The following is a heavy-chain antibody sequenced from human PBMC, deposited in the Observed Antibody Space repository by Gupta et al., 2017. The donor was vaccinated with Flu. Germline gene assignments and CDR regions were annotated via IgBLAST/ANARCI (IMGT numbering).Heavy chain of an antibody. J-gene: IGHJ4*02. D-gene: IGHD3-22*01. V-gene: IGHV1-2*06. CDR2: INPNSGDT. CDR1: GYSFNAYF. CDR3: ARAYYYDSSAFNFDY. Sequence: QVQLVQSGAEMKTPGASVRVSCKPSGYSFNAYFIHWVRQAPGQGLEWMGRINPNSGDTKYAHKFQGRVSLARDTSINTAYMELTRLRSDDTAVYYCARAYYYDSSAFNFDYWGQGTLVTVPS.